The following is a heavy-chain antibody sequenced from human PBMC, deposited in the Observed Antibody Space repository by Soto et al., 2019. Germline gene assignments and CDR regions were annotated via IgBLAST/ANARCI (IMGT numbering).Heavy chain of an antibody. J-gene: IGHJ5*02. CDR3: ARVRGAGPQLWFDP. Sequence: ASVKVSCKASGGTFSSYAISWVRQAPGQGLEWMGGIIPIFGTANYAQKFQGRVTITADESTSTAYMELSSLRSEDTAVYYCARVRGAGPQLWFDPWGQGTLVTVS. CDR1: GGTFSSYA. D-gene: IGHD3-10*01. V-gene: IGHV1-69*13. CDR2: IIPIFGTA.